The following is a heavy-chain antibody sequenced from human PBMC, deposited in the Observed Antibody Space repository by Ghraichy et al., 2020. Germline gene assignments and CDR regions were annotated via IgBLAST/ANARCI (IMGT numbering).Heavy chain of an antibody. V-gene: IGHV3-48*04. CDR3: ARAGSDDYVWGSYRYEYLQH. J-gene: IGHJ1*01. CDR2: ISSSGYTI. Sequence: GESLNISCAASGFTFSSYTMNWVRQAPGKGLEWVSYISSSGYTIYYADSLKGRFTISKDNAKNSLYLQMNSLRAEDTAVYYCARAGSDDYVWGSYRYEYLQHWGQGTLVTVSS. CDR1: GFTFSSYT. D-gene: IGHD3-16*02.